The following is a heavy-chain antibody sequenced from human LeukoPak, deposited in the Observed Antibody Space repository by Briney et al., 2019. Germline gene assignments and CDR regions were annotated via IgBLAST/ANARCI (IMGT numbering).Heavy chain of an antibody. CDR2: IGVSSNTI. D-gene: IGHD2/OR15-2a*01. CDR3: ARDSSYAQDY. CDR1: GFTFSSYS. V-gene: IGHV3-48*02. Sequence: GGSLRLSRAASGFTFSSYSMNWGRQAPGKGLEGGSYIGVSSNTIYYADSVKGRFTISRDNAKNSLYLQMSSLRDEDTAVYYCARDSSYAQDYWGQGALVTVSS. J-gene: IGHJ4*02.